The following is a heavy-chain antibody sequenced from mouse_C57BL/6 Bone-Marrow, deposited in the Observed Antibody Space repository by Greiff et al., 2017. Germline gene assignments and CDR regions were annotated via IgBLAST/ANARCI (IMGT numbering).Heavy chain of an antibody. D-gene: IGHD2-3*01. CDR2: IYPGSGST. V-gene: IGHV1-55*01. J-gene: IGHJ2*01. Sequence: QVQLQQPGAELVKPGASVKMSCKASGYTFTSYWITWVKQRPGQGLEWIGDIYPGSGSTNYNEKFKSKATLTVDTSSSTAYMQLSSLTSEDSAVYYCARSDYDDFSGNYFDYWGQGTTLTVSS. CDR3: ARSDYDDFSGNYFDY. CDR1: GYTFTSYW.